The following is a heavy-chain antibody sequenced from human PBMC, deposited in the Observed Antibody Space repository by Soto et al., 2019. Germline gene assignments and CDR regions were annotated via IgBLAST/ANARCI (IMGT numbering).Heavy chain of an antibody. CDR1: GFTFNIYG. CDR2: ISYDGSNK. CDR3: ARVLAGSYGDSVPSPFYFDY. J-gene: IGHJ4*02. V-gene: IGHV3-30*03. Sequence: QVQLVESGGGVVQPGRSLRLSCAASGFTFNIYGMHWVRQAPGKGLEWVAVISYDGSNKYYTGSVRGRFTISRDDSKNTLYLQMNSLGADDTAVYYCARVLAGSYGDSVPSPFYFDYWGKGTLVTVSS. D-gene: IGHD4-17*01.